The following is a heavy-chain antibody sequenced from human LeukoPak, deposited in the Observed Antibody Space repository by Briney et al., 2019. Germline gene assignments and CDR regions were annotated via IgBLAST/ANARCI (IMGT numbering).Heavy chain of an antibody. V-gene: IGHV3-7*01. D-gene: IGHD3-10*01. J-gene: IGHJ4*02. CDR2: INQDGTQF. CDR1: GFSFSSYW. Sequence: GGSLRLSCVASGFSFSSYWMTWVRQAPGKGLEWVANINQDGTQFYYVDSVRGRFTISRDNAKNSLYLQMNSLRAEDTAIYYCARDYASDYWGQGTLVTVSS. CDR3: ARDYASDY.